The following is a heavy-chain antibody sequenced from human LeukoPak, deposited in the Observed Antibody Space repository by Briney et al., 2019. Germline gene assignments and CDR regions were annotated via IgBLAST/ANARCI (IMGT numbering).Heavy chain of an antibody. CDR1: GFTVSSNY. Sequence: GGSLRLSCAASGFTVSSNYMSWVRQAPGKGLEWVSVIYSGGSTYYADSVKGRFTISRDNSKNTLYLQMNSLRAEDTAVYYCAKGGHGGGGSYFRNYYYYMDVWGKGTTVTISS. CDR3: AKGGHGGGGSYFRNYYYYMDV. CDR2: IYSGGST. D-gene: IGHD1-26*01. J-gene: IGHJ6*03. V-gene: IGHV3-53*05.